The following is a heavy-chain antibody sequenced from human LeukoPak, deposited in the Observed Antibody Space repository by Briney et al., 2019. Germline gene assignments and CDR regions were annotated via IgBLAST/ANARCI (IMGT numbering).Heavy chain of an antibody. Sequence: GRSLRLSCAASGFAFNNYGMHWVRQAPGKGLEWVALISYDGSYKYYTESVKGRFTISRDNSKNTLYLQMGSLRTEDMAVFYCARGSHRRYSSSWYSLWGQGTLVTVSS. D-gene: IGHD6-13*01. CDR3: ARGSHRRYSSSWYSL. CDR2: ISYDGSYK. J-gene: IGHJ4*02. V-gene: IGHV3-30*03. CDR1: GFAFNNYG.